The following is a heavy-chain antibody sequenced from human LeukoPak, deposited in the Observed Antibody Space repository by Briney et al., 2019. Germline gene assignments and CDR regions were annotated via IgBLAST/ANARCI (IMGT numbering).Heavy chain of an antibody. CDR2: INPNSGGT. V-gene: IGHV1-2*02. CDR1: GYNFTGNY. Sequence: ASVKVSCKASGYNFTGNYMQWVRQAPGQGLEWMGWINPNSGGTNYPQKFQGRVTMTRDTSISTAYMELSRLRSDDTAVYYCASNQPQNYYDNIDYYQGPFDIWGQGTMVTVSS. CDR3: ASNQPQNYYDNIDYYQGPFDI. D-gene: IGHD3-22*01. J-gene: IGHJ3*02.